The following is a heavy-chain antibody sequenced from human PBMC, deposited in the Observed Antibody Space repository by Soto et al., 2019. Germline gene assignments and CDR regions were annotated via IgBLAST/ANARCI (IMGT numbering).Heavy chain of an antibody. CDR3: ARGVHYDSSGYYYFY. CDR2: IIPIFGTA. D-gene: IGHD3-22*01. J-gene: IGHJ4*02. CDR1: GYSFTSYW. V-gene: IGHV1-69*01. Sequence: KISCKGSGYSFTSYWIGWVRQMPGKGLEWMGGIIPIFGTANYAQKFQGRVTITADESTSTAYMELRSLGSEDTAVYYCARGVHYDSSGYYYFYWGQGTLVTVSS.